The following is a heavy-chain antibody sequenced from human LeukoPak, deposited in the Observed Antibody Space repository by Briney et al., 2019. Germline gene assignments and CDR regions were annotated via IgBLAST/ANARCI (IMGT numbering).Heavy chain of an antibody. V-gene: IGHV1-69*13. CDR3: ATALGYCSSTSCYTLGGMDV. J-gene: IGHJ6*02. CDR1: GGTFSSYV. CDR2: IIPIFGTA. D-gene: IGHD2-2*02. Sequence: SVKVSCKASGGTFSSYVISWVRQAPGQGLEWMGGIIPIFGTANYAQKFQGRVTITADESTSTAYMELSSLRSEDTAVYYCATALGYCSSTSCYTLGGMDVWGQGTTVTVSS.